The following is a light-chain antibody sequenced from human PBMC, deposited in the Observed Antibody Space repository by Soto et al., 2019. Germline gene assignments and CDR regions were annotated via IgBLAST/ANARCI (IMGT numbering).Light chain of an antibody. V-gene: IGKV1-5*03. Sequence: LSASVGDRVTITCRASQSIKNWLAWYQQKPGEAPKLLIYKASTLESGVPSRFSGSGSGTEFTLTISCLQPDDVATYHCQQYNSYSQFTFGPGTKVDIK. CDR1: QSIKNW. CDR3: QQYNSYSQFT. J-gene: IGKJ3*01. CDR2: KAS.